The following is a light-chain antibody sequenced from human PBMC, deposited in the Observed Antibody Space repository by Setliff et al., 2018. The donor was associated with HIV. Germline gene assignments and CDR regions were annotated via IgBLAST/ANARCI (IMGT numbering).Light chain of an antibody. CDR3: SSYTSITPLYV. CDR1: SSDVGGYNY. CDR2: DVS. V-gene: IGLV2-14*03. J-gene: IGLJ1*01. Sequence: QSALTQPASVSGSPGQSITISCTGTSSDVGGYNYVSWYQQHPGKAPKLMISDVSNRPSGVSNRFSGSKPGNTASLTISGLQAEDEADYCCSSYTSITPLYVFGTGTKVTVL.